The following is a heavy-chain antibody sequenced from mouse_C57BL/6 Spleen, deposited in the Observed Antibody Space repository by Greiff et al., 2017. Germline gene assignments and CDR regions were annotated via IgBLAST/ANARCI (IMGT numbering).Heavy chain of an antibody. CDR1: GYTFTDYN. CDR2: INPNNGGT. CDR3: ARRGFTTVVASDWYFDV. Sequence: EVQLQQSGPELVKPGASVKMSCKASGYTFTDYNMHWVKQSHGKSLEWIGYINPNNGGTSYNQKFKGKATLTVNKSSSTAYMELRSLTSEDSAVYYCARRGFTTVVASDWYFDVWGTGTTVTVSS. D-gene: IGHD1-1*01. V-gene: IGHV1-22*01. J-gene: IGHJ1*03.